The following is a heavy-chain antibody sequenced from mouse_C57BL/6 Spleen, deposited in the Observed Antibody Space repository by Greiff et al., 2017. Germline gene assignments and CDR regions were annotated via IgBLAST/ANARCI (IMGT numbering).Heavy chain of an antibody. CDR1: GYAFSSSW. CDR3: ARGRWDYDVSMDY. Sequence: QVQLKESGPELVKPGASVKISCKASGYAFSSSWMNWVKQRPGKGLEWIGRIYPGDGDTNYNGKFKGKATLTADKSSSTAYMQLSSLTSEDSAVYVCARGRWDYDVSMDYWGQGTSVTVSS. V-gene: IGHV1-82*01. CDR2: IYPGDGDT. J-gene: IGHJ4*01. D-gene: IGHD2-4*01.